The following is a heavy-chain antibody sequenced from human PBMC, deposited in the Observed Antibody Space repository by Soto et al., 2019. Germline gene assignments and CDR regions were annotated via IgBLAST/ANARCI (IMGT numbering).Heavy chain of an antibody. D-gene: IGHD5-12*01. V-gene: IGHV3-11*05. CDR1: GFAFSDYY. CDR3: AKGVEGGYDPYYFDC. J-gene: IGHJ4*02. Sequence: GSLRLSCAASGFAFSDYYMSWVRQAPGKGLEWISYIIISSSYTYFADSVEGRLAISRDNAKKSLFLHLNSLRAEDTALYYCAKGVEGGYDPYYFDCWGQGTLVTVSS. CDR2: IIISSSYT.